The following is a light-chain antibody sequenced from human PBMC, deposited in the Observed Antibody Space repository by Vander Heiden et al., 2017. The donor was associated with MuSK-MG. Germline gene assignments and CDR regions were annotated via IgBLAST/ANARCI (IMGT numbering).Light chain of an antibody. V-gene: IGKV1-5*03. Sequence: DIQMTQSPSTLSASVGDRVTITCRASQSISSWLAWYQQKPGRAPKLLIYKASTLESGVPSRFSGSASGTEFTLTITILHPDDLATYHCQRDNSMGLTFGGGTKVEIK. CDR1: QSISSW. CDR3: QRDNSMGLT. J-gene: IGKJ4*01. CDR2: KAS.